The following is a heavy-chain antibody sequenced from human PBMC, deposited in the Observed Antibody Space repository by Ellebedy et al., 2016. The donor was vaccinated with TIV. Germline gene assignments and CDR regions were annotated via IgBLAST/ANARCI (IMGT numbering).Heavy chain of an antibody. CDR2: IDPGDSYI. J-gene: IGHJ3*02. D-gene: IGHD2/OR15-2a*01. Sequence: GESLKISCQGSEYSFASQWISWVRQVPGKGLAWMGRIDPGDSYINYSPPFQGHVTFSTDKSISTAYLQWGSLKASDTAMYYCARLVLRTTSTRGDVFDIWGQGTMVTVSS. CDR1: EYSFASQW. V-gene: IGHV5-10-1*01. CDR3: ARLVLRTTSTRGDVFDI.